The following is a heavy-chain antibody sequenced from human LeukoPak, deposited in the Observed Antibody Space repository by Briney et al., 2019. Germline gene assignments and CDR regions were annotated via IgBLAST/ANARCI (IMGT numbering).Heavy chain of an antibody. CDR2: INPSGGST. Sequence: GASVKVSCKASGYTFTSYYLYWVRQAPGQGLEWMGVINPSGGSTTSAQKNQGRVNKPRDTSTSTVYMELRSLRSEDTAVYYCARGPGPADDGAGYCFDYWGQGTLVTVSS. V-gene: IGHV1-46*01. CDR3: ARGPGPADDGAGYCFDY. CDR1: GYTFTSYY. D-gene: IGHD4/OR15-4a*01. J-gene: IGHJ4*02.